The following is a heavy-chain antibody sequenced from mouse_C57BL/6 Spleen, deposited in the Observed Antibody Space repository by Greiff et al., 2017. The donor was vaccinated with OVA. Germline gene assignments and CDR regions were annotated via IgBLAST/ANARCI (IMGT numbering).Heavy chain of an antibody. V-gene: IGHV5-4*01. J-gene: IGHJ2*01. Sequence: EVQLVESGGGLVKPGGSLKLSCAASGFTFSSYAMSWVRQTPEKRLEWVATISDGGSYTYYPDNVKGRFTISRDNAKNNLYLQMSHLKSEDTAMYYCARDSSGYQGYWGQGTTLTVSS. CDR3: ARDSSGYQGY. CDR1: GFTFSSYA. D-gene: IGHD3-2*02. CDR2: ISDGGSYT.